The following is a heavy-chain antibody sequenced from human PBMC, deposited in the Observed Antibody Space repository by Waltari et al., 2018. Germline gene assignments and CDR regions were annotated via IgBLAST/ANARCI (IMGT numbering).Heavy chain of an antibody. CDR2: INSDGSDT. CDR1: GFTFSSFW. Sequence: EGQLVESGGDLVQPGGSLKLSCAASGFTFSSFWMHWVRQVPGQGLVWVSRINSDGSDTSDADSVRGRFTVSRDNAKNMAYLQMNSLRAEDTAIYYCTRDSPSWIWGQGTMVSVSS. V-gene: IGHV3-74*01. CDR3: TRDSPSWI. J-gene: IGHJ3*02.